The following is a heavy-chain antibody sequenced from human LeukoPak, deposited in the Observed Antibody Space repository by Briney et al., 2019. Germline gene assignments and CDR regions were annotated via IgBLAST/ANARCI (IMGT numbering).Heavy chain of an antibody. J-gene: IGHJ5*02. Sequence: SETLSLTCTVSGSSISSSSYYWGWIRQPPGKGLEWIGSIYYSGSTYYNPSLKSRVTISVDTSKNQFSLKLSSVTAADTAVYYCARDVSSWLPYNWFDPWGQGTLVTVSS. D-gene: IGHD6-13*01. CDR2: IYYSGST. CDR1: GSSISSSSYY. CDR3: ARDVSSWLPYNWFDP. V-gene: IGHV4-39*07.